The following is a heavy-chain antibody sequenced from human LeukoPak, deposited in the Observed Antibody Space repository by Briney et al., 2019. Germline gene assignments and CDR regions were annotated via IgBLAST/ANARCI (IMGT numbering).Heavy chain of an antibody. CDR1: GYTFTGYH. J-gene: IGHJ4*02. CDR2: ITPNSGGT. CDR3: ARQLPSFIVVVPAADFDY. V-gene: IGHV1-2*06. Sequence: ASVKVSCKASGYTFTGYHMHWVRQAPGQGLEWMGRITPNSGGTNYAQKFQGRVTMTRDTSISTAYMELSRLRSDDTAVYYCARQLPSFIVVVPAADFDYWGQGTLVTVSS. D-gene: IGHD2-2*01.